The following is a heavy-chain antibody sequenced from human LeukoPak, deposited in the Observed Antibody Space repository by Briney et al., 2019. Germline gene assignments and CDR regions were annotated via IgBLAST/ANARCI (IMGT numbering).Heavy chain of an antibody. CDR1: GYTFTSYY. D-gene: IGHD2-15*01. Sequence: ASVKVSCKASGYTFTSYYMHWVRQAPGQGLEWMGWINPNSGDTNYAQNFQGRVTMTRDRSISTAYMELSRLTSDDTAVYSCARGLGYCSGGTCAPGALDIWGQGTMVTVSS. CDR2: INPNSGDT. CDR3: ARGLGYCSGGTCAPGALDI. J-gene: IGHJ3*02. V-gene: IGHV1-2*02.